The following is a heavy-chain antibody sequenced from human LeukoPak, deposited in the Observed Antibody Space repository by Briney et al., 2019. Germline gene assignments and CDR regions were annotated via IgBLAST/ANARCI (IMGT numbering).Heavy chain of an antibody. Sequence: GASVKVSCKASGYTFTSYDVNWVRQATGQGLGWMGWMNPNSGNTGYAQKLQGRVTMTRNTSISTAYMELSSLRSEDTAVYYCARGSTSRGSGSYFDYWGQGTLVTVSS. V-gene: IGHV1-8*01. CDR1: GYTFTSYD. CDR3: ARGSTSRGSGSYFDY. J-gene: IGHJ4*02. D-gene: IGHD3-10*01. CDR2: MNPNSGNT.